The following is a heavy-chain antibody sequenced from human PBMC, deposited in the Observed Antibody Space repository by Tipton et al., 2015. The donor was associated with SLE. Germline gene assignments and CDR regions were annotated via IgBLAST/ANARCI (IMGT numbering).Heavy chain of an antibody. D-gene: IGHD6-13*01. V-gene: IGHV1-8*01. CDR1: GYTFTSYD. J-gene: IGHJ4*02. CDR2: MNPNSGNT. Sequence: QVQLVQSGAEVEKPGASVKVSCKASGYTFTSYDINWVRQATGQGLEWMGWMNPNSGNTGYAQKFQGKVTMTRNTSISTAYMELSSLRSEDTAVYYCARSVAAAGTVGYWGQGTLVTVSS. CDR3: ARSVAAAGTVGY.